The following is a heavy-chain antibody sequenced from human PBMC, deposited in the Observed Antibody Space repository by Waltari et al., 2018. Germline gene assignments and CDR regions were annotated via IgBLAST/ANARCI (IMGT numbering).Heavy chain of an antibody. D-gene: IGHD6-13*01. CDR2: IYYSGSY. V-gene: IGHV4-59*11. J-gene: IGHJ5*02. Sequence: QVQLQESFPGLVKPSETLSLTCTVTGGSISSHYWSWIRQPPGKGLEWIGYIYYSGSYNYNPSLKRRVTISVDTSKNQFSLKLSSVTAADTAVYYCASSSGYSSSWGVWFDPWGQGTLVTVSS. CDR3: ASSSGYSSSWGVWFDP. CDR1: GGSISSHY.